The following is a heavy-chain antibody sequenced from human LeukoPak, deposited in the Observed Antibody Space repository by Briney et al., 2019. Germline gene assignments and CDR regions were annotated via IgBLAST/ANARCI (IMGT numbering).Heavy chain of an antibody. CDR1: GGSFSGYY. D-gene: IGHD3-10*01. J-gene: IGHJ6*03. V-gene: IGHV4-34*01. CDR3: ARVLHYYYGSAKKDYYMDV. Sequence: SETLSLTCAVYGGSFSGYYWSWIRQPPRRGREWSGEINHIVSTNYNPSLKSRVTISVYTSKNQFSLKLSSVTAADTAVYYCARVLHYYYGSAKKDYYMDVWGKGTTVTVSS. CDR2: INHIVST.